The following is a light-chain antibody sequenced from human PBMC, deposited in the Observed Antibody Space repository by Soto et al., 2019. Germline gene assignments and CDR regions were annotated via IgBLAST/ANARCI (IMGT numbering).Light chain of an antibody. Sequence: EILMTQSPATLSVSPGERATLSCRASQTVTGALAWYQQKPGQAPRLLIYGASTRASGIPDRFSGSGSGTEFTLTISSRQSEDFAVYYWQQYNDWPPYTFGQGTNVEIK. CDR1: QTVTGA. J-gene: IGKJ2*01. CDR3: QQYNDWPPYT. CDR2: GAS. V-gene: IGKV3-15*01.